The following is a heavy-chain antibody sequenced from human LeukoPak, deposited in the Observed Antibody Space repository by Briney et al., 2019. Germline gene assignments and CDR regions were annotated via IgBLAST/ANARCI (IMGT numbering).Heavy chain of an antibody. D-gene: IGHD3-10*01. V-gene: IGHV3-48*03. CDR2: ISSSGSTI. Sequence: QSGGSLRLSCAASGFTFSSYEMNWVRQAPGKGLEWVSYISSSGSTIYYADSVKGRFTISRDNAKNSLYLQMNSLRAEDTAVYYCAREGPRGGDVWGKGTTVTISS. J-gene: IGHJ6*04. CDR3: AREGPRGGDV. CDR1: GFTFSSYE.